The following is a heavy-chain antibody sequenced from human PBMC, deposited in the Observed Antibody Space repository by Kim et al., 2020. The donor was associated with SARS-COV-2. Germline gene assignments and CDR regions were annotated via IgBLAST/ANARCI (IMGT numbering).Heavy chain of an antibody. J-gene: IGHJ4*02. D-gene: IGHD4-17*01. CDR3: ARATVTTGYFDS. Sequence: YADSVKGRFTISRANSKNTLYLQMNSLRAEDTAVYYCARATVTTGYFDSWGQGTLVTVSS. V-gene: IGHV3-33*01.